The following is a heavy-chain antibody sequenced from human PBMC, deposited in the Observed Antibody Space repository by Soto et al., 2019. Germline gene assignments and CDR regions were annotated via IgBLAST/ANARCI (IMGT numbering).Heavy chain of an antibody. Sequence: SVKVSCKASGGTFSSYAISWVRQAPGQGLEWMGGIIPIFGTANYAQKFQGRVTITADESTSTAYMELSSLRSEDTAVYYCARDMAFTGSTSCYSRWCSWFDPWGQGTLVTVSS. D-gene: IGHD2-2*01. CDR3: ARDMAFTGSTSCYSRWCSWFDP. V-gene: IGHV1-69*13. J-gene: IGHJ5*02. CDR1: GGTFSSYA. CDR2: IIPIFGTA.